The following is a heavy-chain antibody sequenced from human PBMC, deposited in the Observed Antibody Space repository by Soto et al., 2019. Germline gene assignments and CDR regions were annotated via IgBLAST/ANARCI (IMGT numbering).Heavy chain of an antibody. Sequence: QVQLVQSGAEVKKPGSSVKVSCKASGGTFSSYTIRWVRQAPGQGLEWMGRIIPILGIANYAQKFQGRVTITAVKPTSTAYMELSSLRSEDTAVYYCAREAGYVIGHGCKVYYGMDVWGQGTTVTVSS. J-gene: IGHJ6*02. CDR1: GGTFSSYT. CDR3: AREAGYVIGHGCKVYYGMDV. D-gene: IGHD6-13*01. V-gene: IGHV1-69*08. CDR2: IIPILGIA.